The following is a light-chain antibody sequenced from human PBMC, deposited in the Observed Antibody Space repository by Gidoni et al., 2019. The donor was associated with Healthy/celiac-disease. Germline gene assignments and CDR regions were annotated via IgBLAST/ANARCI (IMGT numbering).Light chain of an antibody. Sequence: EIVLKQSPATLSLAPGERATLSCRASQSVSSYLAWYQQKPGQAPRRLIYDASNRATGIPARFSGSGSGTDFTLTISSLEPEDFAVYYCQQRSNWPTFGGGTKVEIK. CDR3: QQRSNWPT. J-gene: IGKJ4*01. V-gene: IGKV3-11*01. CDR1: QSVSSY. CDR2: DAS.